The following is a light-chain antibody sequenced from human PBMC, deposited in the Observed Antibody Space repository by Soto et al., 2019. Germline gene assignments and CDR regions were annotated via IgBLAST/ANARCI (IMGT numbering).Light chain of an antibody. CDR1: SSDVGGSNH. CDR2: DVT. V-gene: IGLV2-14*01. CDR3: VSFTSSTTYV. J-gene: IGLJ1*01. Sequence: QSALTQPASVSDSPGQPITISCTGTSSDVGGSNHVSWYQQHPGKAPKLMIYDVTNRPSGVSHRFSGSKSGSTASLIISGLQAEDEADYYCVSFTSSTTYVFGTGTKVTVL.